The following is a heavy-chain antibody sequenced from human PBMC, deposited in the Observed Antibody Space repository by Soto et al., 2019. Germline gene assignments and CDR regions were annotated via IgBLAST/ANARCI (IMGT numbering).Heavy chain of an antibody. V-gene: IGHV1-3*01. J-gene: IGHJ3*01. CDR1: GFVFKDYA. Sequence: QVQLVQSGAEVKKPGASVKIPCKASGFVFKDYAFHWVRQAPGQRPEWMGWINADSTESKYSQKLQGRVSISRDTAATTTYMELNSLRFEDTAVYYCVRDGWVTMRHFAFWGQGTMVTVSS. D-gene: IGHD4-17*01. CDR3: VRDGWVTMRHFAF. CDR2: INADSTES.